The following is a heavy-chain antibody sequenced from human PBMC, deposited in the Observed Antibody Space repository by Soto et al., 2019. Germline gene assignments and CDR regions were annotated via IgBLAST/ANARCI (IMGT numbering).Heavy chain of an antibody. Sequence: QVTLKESGPVLVKPTETLTLTCTVSGLSLNNGRLGVSWIRQPPGKALEWLAHIFSNDDKSYSTSLKSRLTSSKDTSRSQVVLTMTNIDPVDSATYYCALIKDCSRTDCFLASFDPWGQGTLVTVSS. CDR1: GLSLNNGRLG. V-gene: IGHV2-26*01. J-gene: IGHJ5*02. CDR2: IFSNDDK. CDR3: ALIKDCSRTDCFLASFDP. D-gene: IGHD2-2*01.